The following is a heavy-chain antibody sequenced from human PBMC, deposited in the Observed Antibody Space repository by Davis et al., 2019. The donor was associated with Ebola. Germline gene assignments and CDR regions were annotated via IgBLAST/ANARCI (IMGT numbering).Heavy chain of an antibody. V-gene: IGHV4-59*01. Sequence: PSETLSLTCTVSGGSISNYYWTWIRQPPGKRLEWIGYRYYTGSTNYNPSLKSRVTMSLDTSKNHFSLRLSSVTAADTAVYYCARGDFLPDPHCTGSNCYAYYGLDVWGQGTTVTVSS. J-gene: IGHJ6*02. CDR2: RYYTGST. D-gene: IGHD2-2*01. CDR3: ARGDFLPDPHCTGSNCYAYYGLDV. CDR1: GGSISNYY.